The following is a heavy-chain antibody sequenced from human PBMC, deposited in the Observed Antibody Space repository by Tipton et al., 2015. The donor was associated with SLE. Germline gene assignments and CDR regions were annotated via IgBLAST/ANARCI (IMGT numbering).Heavy chain of an antibody. CDR3: AREPVYYYYYMDV. J-gene: IGHJ6*03. Sequence: TLSLTCSVSGDSIPSVSYYWTWIRQPAGKGLEWIGHIQASGSTNYNPSLKSRVTLSIDTSKNQFSLKLSSVTAADTAVYYCAREPVYYYYYMDVWGQGTTVTVSS. V-gene: IGHV4-61*09. CDR2: IQASGST. CDR1: GDSIPSVSYY.